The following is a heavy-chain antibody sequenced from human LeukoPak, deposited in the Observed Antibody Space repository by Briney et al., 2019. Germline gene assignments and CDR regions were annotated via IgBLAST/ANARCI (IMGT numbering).Heavy chain of an antibody. CDR3: AREPCGGDCYSGYFDY. CDR1: GGSISSYY. Sequence: VKPSETLSLTCTVSGGSISSYYWSWIRQPPGKGLEWIGYIYYSGSTNYNPSLESRVTISVDASKNQFSLKRSSVTAADTAVYYCAREPCGGDCYSGYFDYWGQGTLVTVSS. D-gene: IGHD2-21*02. J-gene: IGHJ4*02. CDR2: IYYSGST. V-gene: IGHV4-59*01.